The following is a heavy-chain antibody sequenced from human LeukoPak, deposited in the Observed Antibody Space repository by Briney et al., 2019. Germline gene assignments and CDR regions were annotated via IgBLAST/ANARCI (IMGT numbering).Heavy chain of an antibody. CDR1: GFTFSNFA. V-gene: IGHV3-21*01. J-gene: IGHJ3*02. CDR3: ARDQTFDI. Sequence: TGGSLRLSCVVSGFTFSNFATHWVRRAPGKGLEWVSSITFNSQYVYYRQSVKGRFTISRDNAKNSLYLQMNNLRADDTAVYYCARDQTFDIWGQGTMVTVSS. CDR2: ITFNSQYV.